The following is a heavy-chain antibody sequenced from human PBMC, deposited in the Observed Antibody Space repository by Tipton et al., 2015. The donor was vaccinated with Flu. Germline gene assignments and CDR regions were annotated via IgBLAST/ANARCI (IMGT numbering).Heavy chain of an antibody. V-gene: IGHV4-59*01. D-gene: IGHD1-26*01. CDR1: GGSISSYY. CDR2: IYYSGST. CDR3: AREKVGATSAFDI. Sequence: TLSLTCTVSGGSISSYYWSWIRQPPGKGLEWIGYIYYSGSTNYNPSLKTRVTISVDTSNNQYSLKLISVTAADTAVYYCAREKVGATSAFDIWGQGTMVTVSS. J-gene: IGHJ3*02.